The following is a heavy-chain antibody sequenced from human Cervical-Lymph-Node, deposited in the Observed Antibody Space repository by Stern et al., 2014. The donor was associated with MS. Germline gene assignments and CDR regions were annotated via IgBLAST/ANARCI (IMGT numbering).Heavy chain of an antibody. D-gene: IGHD4-11*01. CDR2: ISTSGSPI. Sequence: VQLLESGGGLVKPGGSLRLSCAPSGFTFSDFYMSWIRQAPGKGLEWVSYISTSGSPISYSDSVKGRFTISRDNAKNSLYLQMNSLRAEDTAVYFCARGRTTMAYWGQGTLVTVSS. V-gene: IGHV3-11*01. J-gene: IGHJ4*02. CDR1: GFTFSDFY. CDR3: ARGRTTMAY.